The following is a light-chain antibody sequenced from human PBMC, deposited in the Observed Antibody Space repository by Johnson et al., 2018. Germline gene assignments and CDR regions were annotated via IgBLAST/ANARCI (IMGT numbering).Light chain of an antibody. V-gene: IGLV1-51*02. Sequence: QSVLTQPPSVSAAPGQKVTISCSGSSSNIGNNYVSWYQQLPGTAPKLLIYENNKRPSGIPDRFSGSKSGTSATLGITGLQTGDEADYYCGTWDSRRSAGNVFGTGTKVTVL. CDR3: GTWDSRRSAGNV. CDR2: ENN. CDR1: SSNIGNNY. J-gene: IGLJ1*01.